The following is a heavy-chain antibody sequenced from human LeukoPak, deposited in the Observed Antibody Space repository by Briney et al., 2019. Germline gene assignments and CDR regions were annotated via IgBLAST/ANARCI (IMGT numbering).Heavy chain of an antibody. CDR2: IYYSGST. J-gene: IGHJ4*02. D-gene: IGHD5-18*01. Sequence: SETLSLTCTVSGGSISSSSYYLGWIRQPPGKGLEWIGSIYYSGSTYYNPSLKSRVTISVDTSKNQFSLKLSSVTAADTAVYYCARGPIGFGDSYVRYYFDYWGQGTLVTVSS. CDR1: GGSISSSSYY. V-gene: IGHV4-39*01. CDR3: ARGPIGFGDSYVRYYFDY.